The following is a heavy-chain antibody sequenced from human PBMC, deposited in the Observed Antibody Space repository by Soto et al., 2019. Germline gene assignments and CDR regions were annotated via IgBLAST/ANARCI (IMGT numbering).Heavy chain of an antibody. CDR3: ARHPPYYDILTGYYTPRNYYYYGMDV. CDR2: IYPGDSDT. J-gene: IGHJ6*02. V-gene: IGHV5-51*01. CDR1: GYSFTSYW. Sequence: GESLKISCKGSGYSFTSYWIGWVRQMPVKGLEWMGIIYPGDSDTRYSPSFQGQVTISADKSISTAYLQWSSLKASDTAMYYCARHPPYYDILTGYYTPRNYYYYGMDVWGQGTTVTVSS. D-gene: IGHD3-9*01.